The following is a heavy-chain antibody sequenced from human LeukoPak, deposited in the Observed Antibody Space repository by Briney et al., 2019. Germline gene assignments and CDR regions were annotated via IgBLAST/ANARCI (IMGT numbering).Heavy chain of an antibody. CDR1: GFTFSSYA. CDR2: ISGSGGAT. J-gene: IGHJ4*02. CDR3: VKEADLIVATYLDY. Sequence: PGGSLRLSCAASGFTFSSYAMSWVRQAPGKGLEWVSGISGSGGATYYADSVKGRFTISRDNSKNTLYLQMNSLRAEDTAVYYCVKEADLIVATYLDYWGQGTLVTVSS. D-gene: IGHD5-12*01. V-gene: IGHV3-23*01.